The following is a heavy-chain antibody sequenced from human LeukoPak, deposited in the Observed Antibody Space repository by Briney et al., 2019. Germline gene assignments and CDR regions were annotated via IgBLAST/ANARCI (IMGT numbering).Heavy chain of an antibody. V-gene: IGHV3-30*02. D-gene: IGHD6-13*01. Sequence: PGGSLRLSCAASGFTFSSYGMHWVRQAPGKGLEWVAFIRYDGSNQYSADSVKGRFTISRDNSKNTLYLQVDSLRAEDTAVYYCAKGHFGSSWPYYIDYWGQGTLVTVSS. J-gene: IGHJ4*02. CDR2: IRYDGSNQ. CDR3: AKGHFGSSWPYYIDY. CDR1: GFTFSSYG.